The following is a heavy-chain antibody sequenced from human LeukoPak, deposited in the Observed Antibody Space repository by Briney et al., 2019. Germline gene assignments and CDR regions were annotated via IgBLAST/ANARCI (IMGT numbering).Heavy chain of an antibody. J-gene: IGHJ4*02. CDR1: RFTFSGYS. D-gene: IGHD3-22*01. V-gene: IGHV3-21*01. Sequence: GGSLRLSCTASRFTFSGYSMNWIRQAPGKGLEWVSSFGTRSTSIYHAGSVKGRFATSRDNAKNSLYLQMNSLRAEDTALYYCAREVSEGFDFWGQGTLVTVSS. CDR2: FGTRSTSI. CDR3: AREVSEGFDF.